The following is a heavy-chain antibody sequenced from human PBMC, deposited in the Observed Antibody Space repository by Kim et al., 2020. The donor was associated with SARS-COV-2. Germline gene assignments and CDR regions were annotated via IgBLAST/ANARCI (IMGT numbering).Heavy chain of an antibody. D-gene: IGHD2-21*02. V-gene: IGHV3-48*02. Sequence: GGSLRLSCAASGFTFSSYSMNWVRQAPGKGLEWVSYISSSSSTIYYADSVKGRFTISRDNAKNSLYLQMNSLRDEDTAVYYCARGPYCGGDCYPNWFDPWGQGTLVTVSS. J-gene: IGHJ5*02. CDR3: ARGPYCGGDCYPNWFDP. CDR2: ISSSSSTI. CDR1: GFTFSSYS.